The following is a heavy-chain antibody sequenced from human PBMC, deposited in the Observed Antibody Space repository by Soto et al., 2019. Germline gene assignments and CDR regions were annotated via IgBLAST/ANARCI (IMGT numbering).Heavy chain of an antibody. V-gene: IGHV1-3*01. D-gene: IGHD4-17*01. J-gene: IGHJ6*03. Sequence: ASVKVSCKASGYTFTSYAMHWVRQAPGQRLEWMGWINAGNGNTKYSQKFQGRVTITRDTSASTAYMELSSLRSEDTAVYYCANEYPDYGDYQAPFFYYYMDVWGKGTTVTVSS. CDR3: ANEYPDYGDYQAPFFYYYMDV. CDR1: GYTFTSYA. CDR2: INAGNGNT.